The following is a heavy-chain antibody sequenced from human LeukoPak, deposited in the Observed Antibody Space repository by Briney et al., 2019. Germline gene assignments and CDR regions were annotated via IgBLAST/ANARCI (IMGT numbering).Heavy chain of an antibody. CDR3: ARSDSSGRYGGYYYYYMDV. CDR2: ISAYNGNT. CDR1: GYTFTSYG. Sequence: ASVKVSCKASGYTFTSYGFPWVRQAPGQGLEWMGWISAYNGNTNYAQKLQGRVTMTTDTSTSTAYMELRSLRSDDTAVYYCARSDSSGRYGGYYYYYMDVWGKGTTVTVSS. D-gene: IGHD6-19*01. V-gene: IGHV1-18*01. J-gene: IGHJ6*03.